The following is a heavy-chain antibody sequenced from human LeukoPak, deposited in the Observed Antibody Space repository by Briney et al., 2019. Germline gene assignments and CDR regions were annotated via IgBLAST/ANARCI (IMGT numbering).Heavy chain of an antibody. D-gene: IGHD5-18*01. CDR3: AKDDTAMVNAFDI. V-gene: IGHV3-30-3*01. Sequence: GGSLRLSCAASGFTFSSYAMHWVRQAPGKGLEWVAVISYDGSNKYYADSVKGRFTISRDNSKNTLYLQMNSLRAEDTAVYYCAKDDTAMVNAFDIWGQGTMVTVSS. J-gene: IGHJ3*02. CDR1: GFTFSSYA. CDR2: ISYDGSNK.